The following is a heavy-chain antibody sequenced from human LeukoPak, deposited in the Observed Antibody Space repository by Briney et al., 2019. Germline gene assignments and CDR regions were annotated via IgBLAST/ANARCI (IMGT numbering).Heavy chain of an antibody. CDR1: GGTFSSYA. J-gene: IGHJ6*03. CDR3: ARCGDYGYGPDLDFYYYMDV. V-gene: IGHV1-69*13. CDR2: IIPIFGTA. D-gene: IGHD4-17*01. Sequence: GASVKFSCKASGGTFSSYAISWVRQAPGQGLEWMGGIIPIFGTANYAQKFQGRVTITADESTSTAYMELSSLRSEDTAVYYCARCGDYGYGPDLDFYYYMDVWGKGTTVTVSS.